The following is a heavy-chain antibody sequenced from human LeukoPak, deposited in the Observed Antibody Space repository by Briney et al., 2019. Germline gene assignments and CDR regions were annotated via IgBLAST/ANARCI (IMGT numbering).Heavy chain of an antibody. CDR1: GYTFTGYY. CDR2: ISAYNGNT. D-gene: IGHD3-3*01. V-gene: IGHV1-18*04. CDR3: ARDRYYDFWSGYHHYYYYMDV. J-gene: IGHJ6*03. Sequence: ASVKVSCKASGYTFTGYYMHWVRQAPGQGLEWMGWISAYNGNTNYAQKLQGRVTMTTDTSTSTAYMELRSLRSDDTAVYYCARDRYYDFWSGYHHYYYYMDVWGKGTTVTVSS.